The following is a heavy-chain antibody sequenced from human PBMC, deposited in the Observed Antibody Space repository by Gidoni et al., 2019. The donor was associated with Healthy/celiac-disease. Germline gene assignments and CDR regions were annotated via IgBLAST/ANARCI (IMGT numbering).Heavy chain of an antibody. J-gene: IGHJ6*03. Sequence: QVQRVESGGGWVKPGGALRLYWAASGVTSSDYYLSWIRQAPGTGLSWVSYISSSCSTIYYADSVTGRFTISRAHAKHSLYLQMNSLSAEDAAVYYCASYRDTVTTSGHYYYMDVWGKGTTVTVSS. D-gene: IGHD4-4*01. V-gene: IGHV3-11*01. CDR2: ISSSCSTI. CDR3: ASYRDTVTTSGHYYYMDV. CDR1: GVTSSDYY.